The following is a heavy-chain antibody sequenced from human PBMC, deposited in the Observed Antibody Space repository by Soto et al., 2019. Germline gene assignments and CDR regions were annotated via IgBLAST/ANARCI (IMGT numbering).Heavy chain of an antibody. CDR2: FDLEERKY. Sequence: QVQLVQSGAQVKRPGASVMVSCKVDGSYLIDTPIHWVRQIPGKGLEWMGGFDLEERKYIYAQKIQGRVTMTDESSTVTAFMDLGSLGSEDTAVYYCATQKADYSFDYWGQGTLVTVSS. D-gene: IGHD4-17*01. V-gene: IGHV1-24*01. CDR1: GSYLIDTP. J-gene: IGHJ4*02. CDR3: ATQKADYSFDY.